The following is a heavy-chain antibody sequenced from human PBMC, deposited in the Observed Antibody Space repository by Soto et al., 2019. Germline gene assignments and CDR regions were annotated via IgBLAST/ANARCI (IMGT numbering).Heavy chain of an antibody. CDR3: ARGGGRNYYYGMDV. Sequence: WRRWVKKKPGKGLEWIGEIYHSGSTNYNPSLKSRVTISVDESKNQFSLKLSSVTAADTAVYFCARGGGRNYYYGMDVWGQGTTVT. CDR1: W. CDR2: IYHSGST. V-gene: IGHV4-4*01. J-gene: IGHJ6*02.